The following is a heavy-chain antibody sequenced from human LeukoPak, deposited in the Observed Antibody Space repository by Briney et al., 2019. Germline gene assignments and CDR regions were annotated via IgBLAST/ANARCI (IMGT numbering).Heavy chain of an antibody. CDR3: ARLRLTVVSDYYYYYGMDV. Sequence: SETLSLTCTVSGGSISSYYWSWIRQPPGKGLEWIGYIYYSGSTNHNPSLKSRVTISVDTSKNQFSLKLSSVTAADTAVYYCARLRLTVVSDYYYYYGMDVWGQGTTVTVSS. CDR1: GGSISSYY. D-gene: IGHD1-14*01. CDR2: IYYSGST. V-gene: IGHV4-59*01. J-gene: IGHJ6*02.